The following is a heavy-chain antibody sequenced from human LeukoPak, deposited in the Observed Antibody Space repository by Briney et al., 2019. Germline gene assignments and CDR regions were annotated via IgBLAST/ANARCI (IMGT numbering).Heavy chain of an antibody. CDR2: IKQDGSEE. CDR3: ARIGDIVADGLHYYYYYGMDV. V-gene: IGHV3-7*01. CDR1: GFTFSSYW. D-gene: IGHD5-12*01. J-gene: IGHJ6*02. Sequence: PGGSLRLSCAASGFTFSSYWMSWVRQAPGKGLEWVANIKQDGSEEYYVDSVKGRFTISRDNAKNSLYLQMNSLRAEDTAVYYCARIGDIVADGLHYYYYYGMDVWGQGTTVTVSS.